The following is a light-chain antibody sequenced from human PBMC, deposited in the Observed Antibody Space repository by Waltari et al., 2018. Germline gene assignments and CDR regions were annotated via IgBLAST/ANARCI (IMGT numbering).Light chain of an antibody. V-gene: IGLV2-23*02. J-gene: IGLJ3*02. CDR1: SSDVGAYNL. Sequence: QSALTQPASVSGSPRQAITISFTGSSSDVGAYNLVSWYQQYPGKAPKLMIYEVNKRPSVISNRFSGSKSGNTASLRISGLQAGDEADYYCCSYAGDSIWVFGGGTKLTVL. CDR2: EVN. CDR3: CSYAGDSIWV.